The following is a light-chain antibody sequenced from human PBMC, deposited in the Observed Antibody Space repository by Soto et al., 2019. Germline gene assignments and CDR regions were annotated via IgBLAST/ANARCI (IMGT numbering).Light chain of an antibody. Sequence: DIQMTQYPSTLSGSVGDRVTITCRASQSISGWLAWYQQKPGTAPKLLIYDASSLEGGVPSRLSGSGSGTEFTLTISGMQPDDFATYFCQQYKSYWTFGQGTQVDIK. J-gene: IGKJ1*01. CDR1: QSISGW. CDR3: QQYKSYWT. CDR2: DAS. V-gene: IGKV1-5*01.